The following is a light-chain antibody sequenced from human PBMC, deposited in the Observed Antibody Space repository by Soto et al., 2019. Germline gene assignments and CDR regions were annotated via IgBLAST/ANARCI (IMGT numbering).Light chain of an antibody. CDR2: ATS. CDR1: QGMNSY. Sequence: DIQLTQSPSFLSASVGDRVTITCRASQGMNSYLAWYQQKPGKAPTLLMYATSTLQSGVPSRFSGSGSGTEFALTLSSLQPEDFATYYCQQLKSYPLTFGGGTRVEIK. J-gene: IGKJ4*01. CDR3: QQLKSYPLT. V-gene: IGKV1-9*01.